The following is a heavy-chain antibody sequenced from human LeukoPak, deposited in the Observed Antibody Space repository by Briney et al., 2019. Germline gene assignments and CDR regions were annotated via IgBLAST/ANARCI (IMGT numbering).Heavy chain of an antibody. V-gene: IGHV4-59*08. D-gene: IGHD3-10*01. CDR2: IHYTGST. J-gene: IGHJ5*02. CDR3: ARHVGFITMVRGVINNNWFDP. CDR1: GGSISSYY. Sequence: SETLSLTCTVSGGSISSYYWSWIRQSLGKGLECIGYIHYTGSTNYNPSLKSRVTISVETSKNQFSLKLSSVTAADTAVYYCARHVGFITMVRGVINNNWFDPWGQGTLVTVSS.